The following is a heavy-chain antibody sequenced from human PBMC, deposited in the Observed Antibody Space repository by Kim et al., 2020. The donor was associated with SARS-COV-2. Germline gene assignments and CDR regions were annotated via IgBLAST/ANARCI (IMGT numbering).Heavy chain of an antibody. CDR1: GDPISSGTYY. J-gene: IGHJ4*02. V-gene: IGHV4-39*02. D-gene: IGHD1-1*01. Sequence: SETLSLTCTVSGDPISSGTYYWGWIRQPPGKGLEWIASIHYSGRAYYNLSLKSRLSISVDTSRNQFSVKMSSVTATDSAVYYCARDGTDNWGQFDHWGQGTLVTVSP. CDR2: IHYSGRA. CDR3: ARDGTDNWGQFDH.